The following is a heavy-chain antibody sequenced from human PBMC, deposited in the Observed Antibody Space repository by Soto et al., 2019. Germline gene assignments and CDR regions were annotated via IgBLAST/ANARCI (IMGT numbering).Heavy chain of an antibody. J-gene: IGHJ4*02. CDR3: AREGQGVTSFDY. Sequence: QVQLVQSGPEMMQPGASVKVSCKASGYTSLSYAMHWVRQVPGQGFEWLGWINAGVDGTMYSQRFQGRVGIAGDTSANTVYMEVSALTSEDTAVYYCAREGQGVTSFDYWGQGTLVIVSS. CDR2: INAGVDGT. D-gene: IGHD2-21*02. V-gene: IGHV1-3*01. CDR1: GYTSLSYA.